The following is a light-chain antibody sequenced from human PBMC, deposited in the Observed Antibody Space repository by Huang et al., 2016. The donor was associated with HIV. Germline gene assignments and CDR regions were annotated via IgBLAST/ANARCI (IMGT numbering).Light chain of an antibody. CDR3: QKYNRAPIT. CDR1: QDFENY. V-gene: IGKV1-27*01. CDR2: AAS. J-gene: IGKJ5*01. Sequence: DIQMTQSPSSLLASGGDSVTITCRARQDFENYLVWYQQKPGQDPKLLIFAASALKSGLQPRFSGSGSGTHFSLNISSLQPEDVATYYCQKYNRAPITFGQGTRLEI.